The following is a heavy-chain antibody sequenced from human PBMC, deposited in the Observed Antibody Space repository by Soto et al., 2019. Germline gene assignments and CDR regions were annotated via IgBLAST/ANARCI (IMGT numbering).Heavy chain of an antibody. CDR2: IWYDGSNK. Sequence: QVQLVESGGGVVQPGRSLRLSCGASGFTFSSHGMHWVRQAPGKGLEWVAVIWYDGSNKYYADSVRGRFTISRDNSKNTLHLQMNSLRAEDTAVYYCARWGDERRIDYWRQGILVTVSS. J-gene: IGHJ4*02. D-gene: IGHD3-16*01. V-gene: IGHV3-33*01. CDR1: GFTFSSHG. CDR3: ARWGDERRIDY.